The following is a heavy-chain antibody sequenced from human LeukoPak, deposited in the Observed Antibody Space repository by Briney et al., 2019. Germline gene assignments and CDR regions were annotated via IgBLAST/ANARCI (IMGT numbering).Heavy chain of an antibody. V-gene: IGHV3-53*01. D-gene: IGHD6-6*01. CDR1: GFTVSSNY. Sequence: AGGSLRLTCAASGFTVSSNYMRWVRQAPGKGLEWVSLIYSGGSTYYADSVKGRFTISRDNSKNTLYLQMNSLRVEDTAMYYCARDRGSSSWFDPWGQGTLVTVSS. CDR2: IYSGGST. J-gene: IGHJ5*02. CDR3: ARDRGSSSWFDP.